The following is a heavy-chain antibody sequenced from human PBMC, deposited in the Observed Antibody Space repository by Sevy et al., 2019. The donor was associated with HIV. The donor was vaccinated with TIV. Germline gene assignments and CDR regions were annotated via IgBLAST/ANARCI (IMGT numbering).Heavy chain of an antibody. V-gene: IGHV4-59*01. CDR2: IYYTGLT. D-gene: IGHD5-18*01. CDR1: GDSFSTYY. J-gene: IGHJ4*02. Sequence: SETLSLTCTVSGDSFSTYYWSWIRQPPGKGLEWIGYIYYTGLTNYSPSLKSRVIISVDTSKNQFSLRLNSVTAADTAVYYCARGHYSYGYWGEFDYWGQGTLVTVSS. CDR3: ARGHYSYGYWGEFDY.